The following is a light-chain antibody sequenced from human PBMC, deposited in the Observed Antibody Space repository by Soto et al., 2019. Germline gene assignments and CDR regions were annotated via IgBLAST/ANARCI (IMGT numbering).Light chain of an antibody. Sequence: QSALTQPPSASGSPGQSVTISCTGTSSDVGGYNYVSWYQQYPGRAPKLMIYEVTKRPSGVPDRFSGSKSGNTASLTVSGLHAEDEADYYCSSYAASNSFYFVFGGGTKVTVL. CDR1: SSDVGGYNY. CDR2: EVT. J-gene: IGLJ3*02. CDR3: SSYAASNSFYFV. V-gene: IGLV2-8*01.